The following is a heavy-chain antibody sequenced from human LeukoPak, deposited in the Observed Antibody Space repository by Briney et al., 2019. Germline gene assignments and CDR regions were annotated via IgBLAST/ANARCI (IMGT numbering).Heavy chain of an antibody. CDR3: ARTTVNWFDP. V-gene: IGHV4-59*01. D-gene: IGHD4-17*01. CDR1: GGSISSYY. Sequence: NPSETLSLTCTVSGGSISSYYWSWIRQPPGKGLEWIGYIYYSGSTNYNPSLKSRVTISVDTSKNQFSLKLSSVTAADTAVYYCARTTVNWFDPWGQGTLVTVSS. CDR2: IYYSGST. J-gene: IGHJ5*02.